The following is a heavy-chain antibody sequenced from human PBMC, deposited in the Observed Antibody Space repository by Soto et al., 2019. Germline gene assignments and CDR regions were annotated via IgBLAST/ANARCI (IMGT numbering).Heavy chain of an antibody. V-gene: IGHV3-30*03. Sequence: GSLRLSFAASGFTFSSYGMHWVRQAPGKGLEWVAVISNDGSNKYYAESVEGRFTISRDNSKKTLFLQMNNLRTEDTAMYYCVTDYLLTGFDTWGQGTLVTVSS. CDR1: GFTFSSYG. CDR3: VTDYLLTGFDT. J-gene: IGHJ5*02. D-gene: IGHD3-9*01. CDR2: ISNDGSNK.